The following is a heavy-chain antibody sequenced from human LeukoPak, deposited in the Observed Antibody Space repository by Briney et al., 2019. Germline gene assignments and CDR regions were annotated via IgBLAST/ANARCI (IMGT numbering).Heavy chain of an antibody. Sequence: TASETLSPTCTVSGGSISSYYWSWIRQPAGKGLEWIGRIYTSGSTNYNPSLKSRVTMSVDTSKNQFSLKLSSVTAADTAVYYCARDLGDSSGYYRYYYYYYYMDVWGKGTTVTVSS. CDR2: IYTSGST. D-gene: IGHD3-22*01. J-gene: IGHJ6*03. V-gene: IGHV4-4*07. CDR3: ARDLGDSSGYYRYYYYYYYMDV. CDR1: GGSISSYY.